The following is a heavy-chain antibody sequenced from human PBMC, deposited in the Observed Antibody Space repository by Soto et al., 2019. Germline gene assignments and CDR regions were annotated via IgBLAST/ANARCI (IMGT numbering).Heavy chain of an antibody. J-gene: IGHJ3*02. CDR1: GFAFSIHP. CDR2: ISDGGDLT. V-gene: IGHV3-23*01. Sequence: PGGSLRLSCAASGFAFSIHPMSGVRHAPEKGLEWVAGISDGGDLTYNADSVRGRFTISRDNSRNTLYLQMNSLRAEDTAVYYCARRVIGSSRAFDIWGQGTMVTVSS. CDR3: ARRVIGSSRAFDI. D-gene: IGHD3-10*01.